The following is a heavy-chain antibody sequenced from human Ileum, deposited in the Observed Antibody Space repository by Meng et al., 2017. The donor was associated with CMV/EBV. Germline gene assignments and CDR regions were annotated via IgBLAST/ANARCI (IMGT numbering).Heavy chain of an antibody. CDR2: INPNTGGT. J-gene: IGHJ4*02. Sequence: KVSCKPSGYTFTGYYMHWVRQAPGQGLEWMGRINPNTGGTTYAQKFQDRVTMTRDTSTSTAYMELSRLTSDDTAMYYCARDAGATSGWGQGTLVTVSS. V-gene: IGHV1-2*06. CDR3: ARDAGATSG. D-gene: IGHD1-26*01. CDR1: GYTFTGYY.